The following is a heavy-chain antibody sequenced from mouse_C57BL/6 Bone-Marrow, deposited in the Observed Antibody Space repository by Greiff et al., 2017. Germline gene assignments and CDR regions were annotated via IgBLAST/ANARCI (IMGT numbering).Heavy chain of an antibody. Sequence: QVQLQQSGAELARPGASVKLSCKASGYTFTSYGISWVKQRTVQGLEWIGEIYPRHGNTYYNEKFKGKATLTADKSSSTAYMELLSLTSEDSAVYFCARFGLRRSWYFDVWGTGTTVTVSS. CDR1: GYTFTSYG. J-gene: IGHJ1*03. CDR2: IYPRHGNT. V-gene: IGHV1-81*01. CDR3: ARFGLRRSWYFDV. D-gene: IGHD2-4*01.